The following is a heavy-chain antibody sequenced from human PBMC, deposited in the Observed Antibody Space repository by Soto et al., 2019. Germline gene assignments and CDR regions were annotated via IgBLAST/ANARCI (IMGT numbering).Heavy chain of an antibody. J-gene: IGHJ4*02. D-gene: IGHD1-26*01. CDR3: AKDLRVGATAGDFDY. CDR2: ISGSVGST. Sequence: EVQLLESGGGLVQPGGSLRLSCAASGFTFSRYAMSWVRQAPGKGLEWVSAISGSVGSTYYADSVKGRFTISRDNSKNTLYLHMNSLRAEDTAVYYCAKDLRVGATAGDFDYWGQGTLVTVSS. CDR1: GFTFSRYA. V-gene: IGHV3-23*01.